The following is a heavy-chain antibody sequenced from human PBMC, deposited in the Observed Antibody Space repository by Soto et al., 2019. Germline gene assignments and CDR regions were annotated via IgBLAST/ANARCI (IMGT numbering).Heavy chain of an antibody. Sequence: GASVKVSCKASGGTFSSYAISWVRQAPGQGLEWMGGIIPIFGTANYAQKFQGRVTITADESTSTAYMELSSLRSEDTAVYYCTIKYYYDSSGYYYYYGMDVWGQGTTVTVSS. CDR3: TIKYYYDSSGYYYYYGMDV. V-gene: IGHV1-69*13. CDR1: GGTFSSYA. D-gene: IGHD3-22*01. J-gene: IGHJ6*02. CDR2: IIPIFGTA.